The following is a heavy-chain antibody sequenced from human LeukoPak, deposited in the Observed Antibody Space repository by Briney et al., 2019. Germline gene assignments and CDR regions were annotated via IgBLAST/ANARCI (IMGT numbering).Heavy chain of an antibody. CDR2: INPNTGDT. V-gene: IGHV1-2*02. CDR1: GYTFTGYY. D-gene: IGHD3-10*01. CDR3: ARSRRVGNGEYPDY. Sequence: GASVKVSCKASGYTFTGYYMHWVRKTPGQGLEWMGWINPNTGDTNHGRKFQGRVTMTRDTSINTAYMELRSLRSDDTAVYYCARSRRVGNGEYPDYWGQGTLVTVSS. J-gene: IGHJ4*02.